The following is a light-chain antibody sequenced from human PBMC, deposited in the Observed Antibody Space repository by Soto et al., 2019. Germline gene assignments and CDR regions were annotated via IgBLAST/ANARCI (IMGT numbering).Light chain of an antibody. CDR2: AAS. J-gene: IGKJ3*01. CDR3: QQYRSSPVT. V-gene: IGKV1D-16*01. CDR1: QDISGW. Sequence: DIQMTQSPSSLSASVGDTVTITCRASQDISGWLAWYQQQPDKAPKSLIYAASTLQSGVPSRFSGSRSGTDFTLTISSLQPEDFATYFCQQYRSSPVTCGPGTKVDI.